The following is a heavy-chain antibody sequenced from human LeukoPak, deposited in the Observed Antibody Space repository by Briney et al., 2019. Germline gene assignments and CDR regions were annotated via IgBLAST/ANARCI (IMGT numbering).Heavy chain of an antibody. CDR3: AIDSSGYYYSRSSPDAFEI. CDR1: GYTFTGYY. D-gene: IGHD3-22*01. CDR2: INPNSGGT. V-gene: IGHV1-2*02. Sequence: ASVKVSCKASGYTFTGYYMHWVRQAPGQGLEWMGWINPNSGGTNYAQKFQGRVTMTRDTSISTAYMELSRLRSDDTAVYYCAIDSSGYYYSRSSPDAFEIWGQGTMVTVSS. J-gene: IGHJ3*02.